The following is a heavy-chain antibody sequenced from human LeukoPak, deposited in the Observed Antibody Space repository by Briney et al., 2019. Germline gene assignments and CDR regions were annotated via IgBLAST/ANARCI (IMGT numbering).Heavy chain of an antibody. CDR2: IYYSGST. V-gene: IGHV4-59*06. CDR3: ASMVYDSSGYYYVFDY. Sequence: SETLSLTCTVSGGSISSYYWSWIRQPPGKGLEWIGSIYYSGSTYYNPSLKSRVTISVDTSKNQFSLNLSSVTAADTAVYYCASMVYDSSGYYYVFDYWGQGTLVTVSS. J-gene: IGHJ4*02. D-gene: IGHD3-22*01. CDR1: GGSISSYY.